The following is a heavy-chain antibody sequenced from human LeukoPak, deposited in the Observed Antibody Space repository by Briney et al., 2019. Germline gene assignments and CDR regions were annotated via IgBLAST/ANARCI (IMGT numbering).Heavy chain of an antibody. CDR2: INPSGGST. V-gene: IGHV1-46*01. Sequence: ASVKVSCKASGYTFTSYYMHWVRQAPGQGLEWMGIINPSGGSTSYAQKFQGKVTMTRDMSTSTVYMELSSLRSEDTAVYYCARARGEAGATRTANWFDPWGQGTLVTVSS. D-gene: IGHD1-26*01. CDR1: GYTFTSYY. J-gene: IGHJ5*02. CDR3: ARARGEAGATRTANWFDP.